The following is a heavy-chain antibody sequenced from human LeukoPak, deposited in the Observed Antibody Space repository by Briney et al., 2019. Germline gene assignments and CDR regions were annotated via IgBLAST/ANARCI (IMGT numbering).Heavy chain of an antibody. CDR2: INPSGGST. CDR3: ARDRYYGSGSYSNWFDP. D-gene: IGHD3-10*01. J-gene: IGHJ5*02. V-gene: IGHV1-46*01. Sequence: ASVKVSCKASGFTFTSYGIPWVRQAPGQGLEWMGIINPSGGSTSYAQKFQGRVTMTRDTSTSTVYMELSSLRSEDTAVYYCARDRYYGSGSYSNWFDPWGQGTLVTVSS. CDR1: GFTFTSYG.